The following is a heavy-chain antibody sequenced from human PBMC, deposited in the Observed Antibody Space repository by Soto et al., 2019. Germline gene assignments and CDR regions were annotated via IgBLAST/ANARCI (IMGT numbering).Heavy chain of an antibody. CDR2: ISSSGGAI. CDR3: ARDHGGSTWFVGVYYFFGMDV. D-gene: IGHD6-13*01. V-gene: IGHV3-48*02. CDR1: GFIFSDYT. Sequence: EVQLVKSGGDLVQPGGTLRLSCAASGFIFSDYTMTWVRQAPGRGLEFVSHISSSGGAIFYAESVKGRFTVSRDNAKNSLYLQMNSLRDEDTAVYFCARDHGGSTWFVGVYYFFGMDVWGQGTAVTVSS. J-gene: IGHJ6*02.